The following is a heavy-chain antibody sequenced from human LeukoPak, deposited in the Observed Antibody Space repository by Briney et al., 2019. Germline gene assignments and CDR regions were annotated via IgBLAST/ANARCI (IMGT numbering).Heavy chain of an antibody. CDR3: AREHYNYYMDV. CDR2: ISSSSSYI. J-gene: IGHJ6*03. CDR1: GFTFSSYN. V-gene: IGHV3-21*01. Sequence: GGSLRLSCAASGFTFSSYNMNWVRQAPGKGLEWVSSISSSSSYIYYADSVKGRFTISRDNAKNSLYLQMNSLRAEDTAVYYCAREHYNYYMDVWGKGTTVTVSS.